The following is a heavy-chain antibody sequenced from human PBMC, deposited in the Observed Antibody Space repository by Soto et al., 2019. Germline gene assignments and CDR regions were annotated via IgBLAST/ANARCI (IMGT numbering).Heavy chain of an antibody. CDR1: GFTFSSYA. J-gene: IGHJ6*02. Sequence: PGGSLRLSCAASGFTFSSYAMSWVRQAPGKWLEWVSAISGSGGSTYYADSVKGRFTISRDNSKNTLYLQMNSLRAEDTAVYYCAKPLDWGAAVDYYGMDVWGQGTTVNVSS. CDR3: AKPLDWGAAVDYYGMDV. V-gene: IGHV3-23*01. D-gene: IGHD1-26*01. CDR2: ISGSGGST.